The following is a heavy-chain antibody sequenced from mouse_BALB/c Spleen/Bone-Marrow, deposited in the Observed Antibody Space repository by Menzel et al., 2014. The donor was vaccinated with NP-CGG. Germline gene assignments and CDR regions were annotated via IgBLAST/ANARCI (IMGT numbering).Heavy chain of an antibody. Sequence: VQLQQSGTELVKPGASVKLSCKASGYTFTSYYMFWVKQRPGQGLEWIGEINPSNGGTVFNEKFKSKVTLTLDKSSSTAYIQLSGLTSEDSAVYYCIRSAGTGFAYWGQGTLVTVS. CDR2: INPSNGGT. V-gene: IGHV1-53*01. CDR1: GYTFTSYY. D-gene: IGHD3-3*01. CDR3: IRSAGTGFAY. J-gene: IGHJ3*01.